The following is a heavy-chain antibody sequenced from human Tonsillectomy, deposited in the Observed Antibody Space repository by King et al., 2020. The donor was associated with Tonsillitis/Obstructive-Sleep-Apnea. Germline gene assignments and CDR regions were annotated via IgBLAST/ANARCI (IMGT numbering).Heavy chain of an antibody. CDR1: GYTFANYS. D-gene: IGHD3-16*02. CDR2: INAGNGNT. CDR3: ARVLGELSFYDY. J-gene: IGHJ4*02. V-gene: IGHV1-3*01. Sequence: QLVQSGAEVKKPGASVKVSCKASGYTFANYSVHWVRQAPGQRLEWMGWINAGNGNTNYSSNFQGRVTVTRDTSATTAYMEMSSLRSEDTAVYYCARVLGELSFYDYWGQGTLVTVSS.